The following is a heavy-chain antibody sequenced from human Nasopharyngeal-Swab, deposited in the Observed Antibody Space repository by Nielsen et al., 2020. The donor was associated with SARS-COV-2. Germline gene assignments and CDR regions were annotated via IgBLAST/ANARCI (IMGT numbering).Heavy chain of an antibody. Sequence: SETLSLTCTVSGGSISSGDYYWSWIRQPPGKGLEWIGEINHSGSTNYNPSLRSRVTISVDTSKNQFSLKLSSVTAADTAVYYCARGDLGIAVAKQPFDYWGQGTLVTVSS. CDR2: INHSGST. V-gene: IGHV4-30-4*01. D-gene: IGHD6-19*01. CDR1: GGSISSGDYY. J-gene: IGHJ4*02. CDR3: ARGDLGIAVAKQPFDY.